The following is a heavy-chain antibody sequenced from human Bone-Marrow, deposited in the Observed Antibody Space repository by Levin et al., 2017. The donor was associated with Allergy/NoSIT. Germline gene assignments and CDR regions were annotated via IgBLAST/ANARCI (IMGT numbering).Heavy chain of an antibody. CDR2: FSGNSGRA. J-gene: IGHJ4*02. D-gene: IGHD3-10*01. CDR1: GFTFSSYG. Sequence: SCAASGFTFSSYGMSWVRQAPGKGLDWVSGFSGNSGRATYADSVKDRFTISRDNSKNTLYLEMNNLRVEDTAVYYCAKDQDSGWLPYFDYWGQGALVTVSS. V-gene: IGHV3-23*01. CDR3: AKDQDSGWLPYFDY.